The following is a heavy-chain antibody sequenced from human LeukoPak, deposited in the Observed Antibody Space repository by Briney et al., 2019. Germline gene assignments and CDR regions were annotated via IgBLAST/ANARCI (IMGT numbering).Heavy chain of an antibody. CDR1: GNTFSSYA. V-gene: IGHV1-69*13. CDR3: ARDSSSSWYIGFFDY. Sequence: SVKVSCKASGNTFSSYAISWVRQAPGQGLEWMGGIIPIFGTANYAQKFQGRVTITADESTSTAYMELSSLRSEDTAVYYCARDSSSSWYIGFFDYWGQGTLVTVSS. J-gene: IGHJ4*02. D-gene: IGHD6-13*01. CDR2: IIPIFGTA.